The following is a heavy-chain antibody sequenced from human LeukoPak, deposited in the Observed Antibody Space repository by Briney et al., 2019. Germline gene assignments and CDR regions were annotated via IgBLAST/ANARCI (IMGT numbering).Heavy chain of an antibody. V-gene: IGHV3-66*01. CDR3: AKDKGGTFGY. CDR2: IYTGGST. Sequence: GGSLRLSCAASGFTFSSYEMNWVRQAPGKGLEWVSVIYTGGSTYYADSVKGRFTISRDNTENTLYLQMNSLRAEDTAMYYCAKDKGGTFGYWGQGTLVTVSS. J-gene: IGHJ4*02. CDR1: GFTFSSYE. D-gene: IGHD1-26*01.